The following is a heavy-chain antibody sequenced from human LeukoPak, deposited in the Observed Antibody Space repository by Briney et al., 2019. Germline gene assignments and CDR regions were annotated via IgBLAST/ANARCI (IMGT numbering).Heavy chain of an antibody. CDR3: ARHEPYRVPVAGTYYSYPMDV. J-gene: IGHJ6*02. V-gene: IGHV4-59*08. Sequence: SETLSLTCTVSGGSINSYYWSWIRQPPGKGLEWIGYIYYSGNTNYNPSLKSRLTISVDTSKNQFSLKLTSVTAADTAVYYCARHEPYRVPVAGTYYSYPMDVWGQGTTVTVSS. D-gene: IGHD6-19*01. CDR1: GGSINSYY. CDR2: IYYSGNT.